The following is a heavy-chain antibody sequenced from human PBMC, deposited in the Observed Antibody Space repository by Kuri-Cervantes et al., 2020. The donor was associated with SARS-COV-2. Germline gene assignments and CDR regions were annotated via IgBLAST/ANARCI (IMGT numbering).Heavy chain of an antibody. CDR3: ARGPYCGGDCYFTDY. V-gene: IGHV1-69*13. J-gene: IGHJ4*02. Sequence: SVKVSCKASEGTFFSYATSWVRQAPGQGLEWMGGIIPIFGTANYAQKFQGRVTITADESTSTAYMELSSLRSEDTAVYYCARGPYCGGDCYFTDYWGQGTLVTVSS. CDR1: EGTFFSYA. CDR2: IIPIFGTA. D-gene: IGHD2-21*01.